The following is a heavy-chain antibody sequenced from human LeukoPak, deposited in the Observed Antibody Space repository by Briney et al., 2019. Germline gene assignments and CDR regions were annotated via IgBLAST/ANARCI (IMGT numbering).Heavy chain of an antibody. CDR3: AKDSSGLDGKYDFFDY. J-gene: IGHJ4*02. D-gene: IGHD3/OR15-3a*01. CDR2: ISRGGSST. V-gene: IGHV3-74*01. Sequence: GGSLRLSCAASGFTFSSSWMHWVRQAPGKGLVWVSRISRGGSSTTYADSVKGRFTISRDNAKNTLYLQMNSLRAEDTAVYYCAKDSSGLDGKYDFFDYWGQGTLVSVSS. CDR1: GFTFSSSW.